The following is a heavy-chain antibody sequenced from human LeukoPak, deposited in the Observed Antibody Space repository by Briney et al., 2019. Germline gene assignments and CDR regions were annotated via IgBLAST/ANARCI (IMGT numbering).Heavy chain of an antibody. J-gene: IGHJ4*02. CDR3: ARARGYYDSSGYSH. CDR2: ISSSSSYI. Sequence: GGSLRLSCAASGFTFSSYSMNWVRQAPGKGLEWVSPISSSSSYIYYADSVKGRFTISRDNAKNSLYLQMNSLRAEDTAVYYCARARGYYDSSGYSHWGQGTLVTVSS. D-gene: IGHD3-22*01. V-gene: IGHV3-21*01. CDR1: GFTFSSYS.